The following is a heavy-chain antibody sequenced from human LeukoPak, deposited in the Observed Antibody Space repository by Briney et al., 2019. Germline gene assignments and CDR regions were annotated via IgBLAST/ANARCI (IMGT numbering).Heavy chain of an antibody. D-gene: IGHD2-2*01. J-gene: IGHJ5*02. Sequence: GASVKVSCKASEYTFTDYYLHWVRQAPGQGLEWMGWINPNNDDTNYAQKFQGRVTMTRDTSISTAYMELSRLRSDDTAVYYCARPPDIGYCSSTSCYLWFDPWGQGTLVTVSS. CDR3: ARPPDIGYCSSTSCYLWFDP. CDR2: INPNNDDT. V-gene: IGHV1-2*02. CDR1: EYTFTDYY.